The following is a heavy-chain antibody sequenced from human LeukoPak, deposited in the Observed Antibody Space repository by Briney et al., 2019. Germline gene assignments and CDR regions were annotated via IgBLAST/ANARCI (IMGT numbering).Heavy chain of an antibody. CDR3: ARGWVYCSSTSCHVYDY. J-gene: IGHJ4*02. D-gene: IGHD2-2*01. Sequence: GGSLRLSCAASGFTFSSYAMSWVRQAPGKGLEWVSAISGSGGSTYYADSVKGRFTISRDNSKNTLYLQMNSLRAEDTAVYYCARGWVYCSSTSCHVYDYWGQGTLVTVSS. V-gene: IGHV3-23*01. CDR1: GFTFSSYA. CDR2: ISGSGGST.